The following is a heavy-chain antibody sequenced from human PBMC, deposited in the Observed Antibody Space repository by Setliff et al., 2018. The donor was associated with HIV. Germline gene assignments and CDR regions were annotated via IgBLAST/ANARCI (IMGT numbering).Heavy chain of an antibody. D-gene: IGHD6-13*01. J-gene: IGHJ3*02. CDR2: ISGSGGSP. CDR3: ARATAAWDDAFDI. CDR1: GLTFSSYA. Sequence: PGESLKISCAASGLTFSSYAMSWVRQAPGKGLEWVSSISGSGGSPYYADSVKGRFTISRDNAKNSLYLQMNSLRAEDTAVYYCARATAAWDDAFDIWGQGTMVTVSS. V-gene: IGHV3-23*01.